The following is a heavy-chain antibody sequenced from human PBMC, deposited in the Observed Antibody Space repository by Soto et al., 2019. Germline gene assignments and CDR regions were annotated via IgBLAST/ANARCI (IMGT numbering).Heavy chain of an antibody. Sequence: ASVKVSCKASGYTFTSYGISWVRQAPGQGLEWMGWISAYNGNTNYAQKLQGRVTMTTDTSTDTAYMELSSLRSEDTAVYYCATHGDYAAFDIWGQGTMVTVSS. CDR2: ISAYNGNT. D-gene: IGHD4-17*01. CDR1: GYTFTSYG. CDR3: ATHGDYAAFDI. J-gene: IGHJ3*02. V-gene: IGHV1-18*01.